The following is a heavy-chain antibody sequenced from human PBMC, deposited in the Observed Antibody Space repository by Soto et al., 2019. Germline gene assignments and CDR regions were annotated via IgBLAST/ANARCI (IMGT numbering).Heavy chain of an antibody. CDR1: GYTFTSYG. Sequence: ASVKVSCKASGYTFTSYGISWVRQAPGQGLEWMGWNSAYNGNTNYAQKSLGRFTMTTDTSTSTAYMELRSLRSDDTAVYYCARADDGGNFRYWGQGALVTVSS. D-gene: IGHD4-17*01. CDR3: ARADDGGNFRY. J-gene: IGHJ4*02. CDR2: NSAYNGNT. V-gene: IGHV1-18*01.